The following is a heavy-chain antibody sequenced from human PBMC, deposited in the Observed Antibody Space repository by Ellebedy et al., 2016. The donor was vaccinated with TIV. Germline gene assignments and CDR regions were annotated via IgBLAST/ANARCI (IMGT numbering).Heavy chain of an antibody. J-gene: IGHJ6*02. V-gene: IGHV4-61*08. CDR2: IYYSGST. Sequence: SETLSLXXTVSGGSISSGDYYWSWIRQPPGKGLEWIGYIYYSGSTNYNPSLKSRVTISVDTSKNQFSLKLSSVTAADTAVYYCARDRAVTPEQYYYYGMDVWGQGTTVTVSS. CDR3: ARDRAVTPEQYYYYGMDV. CDR1: GGSISSGDYY. D-gene: IGHD4-17*01.